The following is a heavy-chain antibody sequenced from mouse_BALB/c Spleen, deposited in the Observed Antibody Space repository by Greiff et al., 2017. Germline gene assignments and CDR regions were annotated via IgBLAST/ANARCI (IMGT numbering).Heavy chain of an antibody. CDR3: ARGLLQRFAY. V-gene: IGHV5-6-5*01. CDR1: GFTFSSYA. Sequence: VQLKESGGGLVKPGGSLKLSCAASGFTFSSYAMSWVRQTPEKRLEWVASISSGGSTYYPDSVKGRFTISRDNARNILYLQMSSLRSEDTAMYYCARGLLQRFAYWGQGTLVTVSA. CDR2: ISSGGST. J-gene: IGHJ3*01. D-gene: IGHD2-10*01.